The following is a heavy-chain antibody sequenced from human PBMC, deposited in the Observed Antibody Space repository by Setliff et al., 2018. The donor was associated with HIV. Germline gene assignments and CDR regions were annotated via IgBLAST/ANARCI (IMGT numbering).Heavy chain of an antibody. J-gene: IGHJ5*02. V-gene: IGHV4-4*09. CDR3: ARRGRDGVFIMFATGFDP. Sequence: PSETLSLTCPVSGDSTSSYYWSWIRQPPGKGLEWIGYIYTTGSTYYNPSLKSRVAISVDTSENQFSLKLNSVTAADTAVYYCARRGRDGVFIMFATGFDPWGQGALVTVS. D-gene: IGHD2-8*01. CDR1: GDSTSSYY. CDR2: IYTTGST.